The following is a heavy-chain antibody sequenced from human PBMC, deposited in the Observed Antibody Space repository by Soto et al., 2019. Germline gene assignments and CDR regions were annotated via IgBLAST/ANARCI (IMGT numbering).Heavy chain of an antibody. CDR1: GGSISSGGYY. D-gene: IGHD2-2*01. V-gene: IGHV4-31*03. CDR3: ARAVVGNKKIDY. CDR2: IYYSGST. Sequence: SETLSLTCTVSGGSISSGGYYWSWIRQHPGKGLEWIGYIYYSGSTYYNPSLKSRVTISVDTSKNQFSLKLSSVTAADTAVYYCARAVVGNKKIDYWGQVTLVTVSS. J-gene: IGHJ4*02.